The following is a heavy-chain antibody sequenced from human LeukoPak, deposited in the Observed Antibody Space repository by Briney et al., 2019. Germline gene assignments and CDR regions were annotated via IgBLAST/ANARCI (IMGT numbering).Heavy chain of an antibody. Sequence: PSETLSLTCTVSGGSISSGGYYWSWIRQHPGKGLEWIGYIYYSGSTNYNPSLKSRVTISVDTSKNQFSLKLSSVTAADTAVYYCARGGIYGDYDLTYYYYGMDVWGQGTTVTVSS. CDR3: ARGGIYGDYDLTYYYYGMDV. D-gene: IGHD4-17*01. J-gene: IGHJ6*02. CDR1: GGSISSGGYY. V-gene: IGHV4-61*08. CDR2: IYYSGST.